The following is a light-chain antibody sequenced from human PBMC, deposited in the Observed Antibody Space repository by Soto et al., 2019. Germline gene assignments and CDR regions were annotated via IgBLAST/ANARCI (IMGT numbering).Light chain of an antibody. CDR3: QQYGSSPGYT. Sequence: EIVLTQSPGTLSLSPGERATRSCRASQSVSSSYLAWYQQKPGQAPRLLIYGASSRATGIPDRFSGSGSGTDFTLTISRLEPEDFAVYYCQQYGSSPGYTFGQGTKLEIK. CDR1: QSVSSSY. V-gene: IGKV3-20*01. J-gene: IGKJ2*01. CDR2: GAS.